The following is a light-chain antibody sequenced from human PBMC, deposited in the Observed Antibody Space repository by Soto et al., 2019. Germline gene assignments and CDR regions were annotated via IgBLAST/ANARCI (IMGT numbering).Light chain of an antibody. CDR1: QSVSSSY. J-gene: IGKJ1*01. Sequence: IVLTQSPGTLSLKPGERATLSCRASQSVSSSYLAWYQQKPGQAPRLLIYGASSRATGIPDRFSGSGSGTEFTLTISSLQPDDFAAYYCQQYKSYSRTFGQGTKVDIK. CDR3: QQYKSYSRT. CDR2: GAS. V-gene: IGKV3-20*01.